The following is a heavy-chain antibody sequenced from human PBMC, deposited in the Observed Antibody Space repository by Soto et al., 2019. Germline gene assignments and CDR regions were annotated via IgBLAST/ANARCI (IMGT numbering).Heavy chain of an antibody. V-gene: IGHV3-66*01. CDR1: GFTVSSHY. J-gene: IGHJ6*03. CDR2: IQSGGST. Sequence: EVQLVESGGDLVQPGGSLRLSCAASGFTVSSHYMNWVRQAPGKGLEWVSLIQSGGSTFYADSVKGRFTISRDTSKNNLFLKMNSLRVEDTAMYYCSRDDVYWSGGSCYGVPIDVWGSGTTVTVSS. D-gene: IGHD2-15*01. CDR3: SRDDVYWSGGSCYGVPIDV.